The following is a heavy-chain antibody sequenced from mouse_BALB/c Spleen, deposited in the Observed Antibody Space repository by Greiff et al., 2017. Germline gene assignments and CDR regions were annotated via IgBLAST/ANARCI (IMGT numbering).Heavy chain of an antibody. J-gene: IGHJ2*01. Sequence: EVKLVESGGGLVQPGGSLKLSCAASGFTFSSYGMSWVRQTPDKRLEWVATISSGGSYTYYPDSVKGRFTISRDNAKNTLYLQMSSLKSEDTAMYYCASLADDWGQGTTLTVSA. CDR2: ISSGGSYT. D-gene: IGHD6-1*01. CDR3: ASLADD. CDR1: GFTFSSYG. V-gene: IGHV5-6*03.